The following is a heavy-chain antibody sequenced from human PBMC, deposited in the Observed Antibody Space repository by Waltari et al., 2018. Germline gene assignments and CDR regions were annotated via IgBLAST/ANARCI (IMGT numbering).Heavy chain of an antibody. J-gene: IGHJ4*02. CDR3: ARARFPTHCSSTSCYRTNYFDY. Sequence: QVQLQQWGAGLLKPSETLSLTCAVYGGSFSGYYWSWIRQPPGKGLEWIGEINHSGSTNYNPSLKSRVTISVETSKNQFSLKLSSVTAADTAVYYCARARFPTHCSSTSCYRTNYFDYWGQGTLVTVSS. D-gene: IGHD2-2*01. V-gene: IGHV4-34*01. CDR1: GGSFSGYY. CDR2: INHSGST.